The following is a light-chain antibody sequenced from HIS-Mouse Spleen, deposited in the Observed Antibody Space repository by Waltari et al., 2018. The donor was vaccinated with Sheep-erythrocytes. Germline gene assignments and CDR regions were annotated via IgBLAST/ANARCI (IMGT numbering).Light chain of an antibody. J-gene: IGLJ2*01. CDR1: SSDVGGYNY. CDR3: SSYAGSNNVV. CDR2: DVS. Sequence: QSALTQPRSVSGSPGQSVTISCTGTSSDVGGYNYFSGYQQPPGKAPKLMLYDVSKRPSGVPDRFSGSKSGNTASLTISGLQAEDEADYYCSSYAGSNNVVFGGGTKLTVL. V-gene: IGLV2-11*01.